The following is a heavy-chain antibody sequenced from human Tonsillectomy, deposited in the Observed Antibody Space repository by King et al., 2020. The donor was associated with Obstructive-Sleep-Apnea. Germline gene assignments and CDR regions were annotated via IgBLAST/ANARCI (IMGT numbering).Heavy chain of an antibody. D-gene: IGHD6-13*01. CDR3: ARDNSSSSSDY. CDR2: VSGYDGNT. Sequence: HLVQSGAEVKRPGASVKVSCKASGYIFTKYGISWVRQAPGQGLEWVGWVSGYDGNTNYAQKMRGRVSMTTDTSSGTAYMELRSLTSDDTAVYFCARDNSSSSSDYWGQGTLVTVSP. J-gene: IGHJ4*02. CDR1: GYIFTKYG. V-gene: IGHV1-18*01.